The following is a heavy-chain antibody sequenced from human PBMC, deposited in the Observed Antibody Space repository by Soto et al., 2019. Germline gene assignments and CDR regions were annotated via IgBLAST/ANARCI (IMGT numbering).Heavy chain of an antibody. CDR1: GYSFTSYW. Sequence: PGESLKISCKGSGYSFTSYWISWVRQMPGKGLEWMGRIDPSDSYTNYSPSFQGHVTISADKSISTAYLQWSSLKASDTAMYYCARRGYCSSTSCHYAFDIWGQGTMVTVSS. D-gene: IGHD2-2*01. J-gene: IGHJ3*02. CDR2: IDPSDSYT. CDR3: ARRGYCSSTSCHYAFDI. V-gene: IGHV5-10-1*01.